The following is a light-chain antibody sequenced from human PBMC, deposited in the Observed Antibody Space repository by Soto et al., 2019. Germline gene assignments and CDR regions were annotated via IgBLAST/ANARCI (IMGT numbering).Light chain of an antibody. CDR2: AAS. J-gene: IGKJ3*01. CDR3: QQIYRTPLA. CDR1: QSISTY. Sequence: DIQMTHSACSLSASVGDRVTITCRASQSISTYLNWYQQKAGKAPKVMINAASSLQSEVPSRFSDSGSVTEFTLIISSLQLEAFGTYHLQQIYRTPLAFAPVTKMDIK. V-gene: IGKV1-39*01.